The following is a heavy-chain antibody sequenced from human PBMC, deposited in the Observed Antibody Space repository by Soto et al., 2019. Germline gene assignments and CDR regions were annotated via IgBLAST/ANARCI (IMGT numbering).Heavy chain of an antibody. Sequence: TSETLSLTCTVSGGSISSYYWSWIRQPPGKGLEWIGYIYYSGSTNYNPSLKSRVTISVDTSKNQFSLKLSSVTAADTAVYYCARDLGEKQPGESGYYYYYGMDVWGQGTTVTVSS. CDR3: ARDLGEKQPGESGYYYYYGMDV. J-gene: IGHJ6*02. D-gene: IGHD2-21*01. V-gene: IGHV4-59*01. CDR1: GGSISSYY. CDR2: IYYSGST.